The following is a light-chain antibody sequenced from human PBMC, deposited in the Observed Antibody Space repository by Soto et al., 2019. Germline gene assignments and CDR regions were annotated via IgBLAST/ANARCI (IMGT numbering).Light chain of an antibody. CDR2: DVS. J-gene: IGLJ1*01. CDR1: SRDVGGYDY. V-gene: IGLV2-14*01. Sequence: QSVLTQPASVSGSPGQAITISCTGTSRDVGGYDYVSWYQQHPGEGPKLMIYDVSNRPSGVSNRFSGSKSGNTASLTISGLQAEDEADYYCSLYTSSSTYVFGSGTKLTVL. CDR3: SLYTSSSTYV.